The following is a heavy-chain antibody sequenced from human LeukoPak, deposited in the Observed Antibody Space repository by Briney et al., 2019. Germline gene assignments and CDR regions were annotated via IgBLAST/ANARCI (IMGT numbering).Heavy chain of an antibody. J-gene: IGHJ4*02. V-gene: IGHV1-46*01. CDR2: INPSGGST. CDR1: GYTFTSYY. D-gene: IGHD1-26*01. CDR3: AREEGAMNFDY. Sequence: GASVKVSCMASGYTFTSYYMHWVRQAPGQGLEWMGIINPSGGSTSYAQKLQGRVTMTRDTSTSTVYMELSSLRSEDTAVYYCAREEGAMNFDYWGQGTLVTVSS.